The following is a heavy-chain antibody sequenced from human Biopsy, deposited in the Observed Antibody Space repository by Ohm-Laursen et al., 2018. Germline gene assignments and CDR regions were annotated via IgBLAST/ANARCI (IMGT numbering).Heavy chain of an antibody. J-gene: IGHJ4*02. CDR1: GFTFSASA. CDR2: IRSKAKSYAT. V-gene: IGHV3-73*01. Sequence: SLRLSCTASGFTFSASAVHWVRQASGKGLEWVGRIRSKAKSYATAYAASVTGSFTISRNDSKNPTYQQMNSLITEDTAVYYCTLEGAGFDNWGQGTLVTVSS. CDR3: TLEGAGFDN. D-gene: IGHD3-10*01.